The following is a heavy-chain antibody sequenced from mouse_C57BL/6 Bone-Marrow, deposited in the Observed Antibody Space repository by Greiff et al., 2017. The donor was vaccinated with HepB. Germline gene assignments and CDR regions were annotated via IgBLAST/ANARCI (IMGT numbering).Heavy chain of an antibody. J-gene: IGHJ3*01. V-gene: IGHV1-81*01. CDR1: GYTFTSYG. Sequence: VKLVESGAELARPGASVKLSCKASGYTFTSYGISWVKQRTGQGLEWIGEIYPRSGNTYYNEKFKGKATLTADKSSSTAYMELRSLTSEDSAVYFGGVITTVVKEFADWGQGTLVTVSA. D-gene: IGHD1-1*01. CDR2: IYPRSGNT. CDR3: GVITTVVKEFAD.